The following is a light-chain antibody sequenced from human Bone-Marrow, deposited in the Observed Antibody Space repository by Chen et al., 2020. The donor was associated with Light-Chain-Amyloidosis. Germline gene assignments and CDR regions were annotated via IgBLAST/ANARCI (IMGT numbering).Light chain of an antibody. CDR3: QVWDRSSDRPV. CDR2: DDS. Sequence: SYVLTQPSSGSVAPGQTATIACGGNNIGSTSVHWYQQTPGQAPLLVVYDDSDRPSGIPERLSGSNSGNTATLTISRVESGDEADYYCQVWDRSSDRPVFGGGIKLTVL. CDR1: NIGSTS. V-gene: IGLV3-21*02. J-gene: IGLJ3*02.